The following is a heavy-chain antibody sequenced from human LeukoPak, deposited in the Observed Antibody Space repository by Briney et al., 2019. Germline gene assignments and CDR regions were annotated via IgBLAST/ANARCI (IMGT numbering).Heavy chain of an antibody. CDR1: GFAVSSSY. CDR2: IYSGGST. J-gene: IGHJ6*02. V-gene: IGHV3-53*05. CDR3: VRGQTSTSPGV. Sequence: GGPLRLSCAASGFAVSSSYMSWVRQAPGKGLEWVSLIYSGGSTNYADSVKGRFSISRDSSKNTLYLQMNTLRDEDTAVYYCVRGQTSTSPGVWGQGTTVTVSS. D-gene: IGHD5-24*01.